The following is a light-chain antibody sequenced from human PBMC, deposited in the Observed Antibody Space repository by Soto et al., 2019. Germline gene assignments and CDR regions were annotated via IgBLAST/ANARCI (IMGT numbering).Light chain of an antibody. CDR1: QSVSSSY. Sequence: EIGLTQSPGTLSLSPGERATLSCRASQSVSSSYLVWYQQRPGQPPRLLIYGTSNRAAGIPDRFTGTGSGTDFTLTIYSLEPEDSAVYYCQQYGSSALTFGAGTKVEIK. J-gene: IGKJ4*01. V-gene: IGKV3-20*01. CDR2: GTS. CDR3: QQYGSSALT.